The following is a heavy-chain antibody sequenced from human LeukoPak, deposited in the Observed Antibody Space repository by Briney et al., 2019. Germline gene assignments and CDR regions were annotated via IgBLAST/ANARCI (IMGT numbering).Heavy chain of an antibody. J-gene: IGHJ6*04. D-gene: IGHD1-26*01. CDR2: IYPGDSDT. CDR1: GYDFTTSW. CDR3: AKPGHQWGRVDV. Sequence: GESLKISCKASGYDFTTSWIGWVRQMPGKGLEWMGIIYPGDSDTIYNPSFEGQVTISADKSINTAFRQWSSMRASDTAMYYCAKPGHQWGRVDVWGKGTTVTVSS. V-gene: IGHV5-51*01.